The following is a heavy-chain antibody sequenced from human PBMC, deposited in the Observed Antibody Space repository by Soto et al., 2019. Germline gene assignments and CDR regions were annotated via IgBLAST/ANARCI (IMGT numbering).Heavy chain of an antibody. V-gene: IGHV3-21*01. J-gene: IGHJ3*02. Sequence: LRLSCAASGFTFSSYSMNWVRQAPGKGLEWVSSISSSSSYIYYADSVKGRFTISRDNAKNSLYLQMNSLRAEDTAVYYCARGSGWYFDAFDIWGQGTMVTVSS. CDR3: ARGSGWYFDAFDI. CDR1: GFTFSSYS. CDR2: ISSSSSYI. D-gene: IGHD6-19*01.